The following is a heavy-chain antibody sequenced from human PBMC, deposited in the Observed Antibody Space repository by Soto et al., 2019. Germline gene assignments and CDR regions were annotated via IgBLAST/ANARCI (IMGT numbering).Heavy chain of an antibody. CDR1: GYTLTEVS. CDR2: FDPEDGET. CDR3: ATNMGASRYRWFDP. Sequence: ASVEGSGKLSGYTLTEVSMHWVRQAPGKGLEWMGGFDPEDGETIYAQKFQGRVTMTEDTSTETAYMELSSLRSEDTAVYYCATNMGASRYRWFDPWGQGTLVTVSS. D-gene: IGHD1-26*01. J-gene: IGHJ5*02. V-gene: IGHV1-24*01.